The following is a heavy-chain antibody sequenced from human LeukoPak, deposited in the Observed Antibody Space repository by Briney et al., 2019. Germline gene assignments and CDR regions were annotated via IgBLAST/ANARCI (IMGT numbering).Heavy chain of an antibody. CDR1: GYTFTSYF. Sequence: ASVKVSCKASGYTFTSYFIHWVRQAPGEGLEWMGIINPTGGSTRYAQKLQSRVTMTGDTSTSTVYMELSSLRSEDTAVYYCARGRVTATDGFDIWGQGTTVIVSS. CDR3: ARGRVTATDGFDI. J-gene: IGHJ3*02. CDR2: INPTGGST. V-gene: IGHV1-46*01. D-gene: IGHD2-21*02.